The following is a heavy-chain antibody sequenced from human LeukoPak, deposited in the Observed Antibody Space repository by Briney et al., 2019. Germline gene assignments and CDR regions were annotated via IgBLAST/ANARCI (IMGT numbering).Heavy chain of an antibody. D-gene: IGHD3-16*01. CDR1: GGSFSGYY. V-gene: IGHV4-34*01. CDR3: ARPPYVASYWYFDL. J-gene: IGHJ2*01. CDR2: INHSGST. Sequence: SETLSLTCAVYGGSFSGYYWSWIRQPPGKGLEWIGEINHSGSTNYNPSLKSRVTISVDMSKNQFSLKLSSVTAADTAVYYCARPPYVASYWYFDLWGRGTLVTVSS.